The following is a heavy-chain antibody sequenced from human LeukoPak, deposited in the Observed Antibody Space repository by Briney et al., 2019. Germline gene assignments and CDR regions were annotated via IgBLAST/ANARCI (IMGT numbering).Heavy chain of an antibody. V-gene: IGHV3-49*04. CDR3: TTYSYDSRGFHYPGVS. CDR2: IRRQTYGGTT. D-gene: IGHD3-22*01. J-gene: IGHJ5*02. Sequence: GGSLRLSCTGSGFTFGDYAMSWVRQAPGKGLEWVGFIRRQTYGGTTEYAASVKGRFTISREDSKSIAYMEMDSLKTEDTAVYYCTTYSYDSRGFHYPGVSWGQGTLVTVSS. CDR1: GFTFGDYA.